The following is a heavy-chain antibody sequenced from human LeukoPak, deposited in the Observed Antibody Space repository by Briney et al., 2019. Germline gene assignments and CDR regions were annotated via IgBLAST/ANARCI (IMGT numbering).Heavy chain of an antibody. J-gene: IGHJ4*02. CDR1: GYTFTYRY. CDR2: INPNSGGT. D-gene: IGHD6-13*01. Sequence: ASVKVSCKASGYTFTYRYLHWVRQAPGQGLEWMGWINPNSGGTNYAQKFQGRVTMTRDTSISTAYMELSRLRSDDTAVYYCASSRGYSSSWYLYWGQGTLVTVSS. V-gene: IGHV1-2*02. CDR3: ASSRGYSSSWYLY.